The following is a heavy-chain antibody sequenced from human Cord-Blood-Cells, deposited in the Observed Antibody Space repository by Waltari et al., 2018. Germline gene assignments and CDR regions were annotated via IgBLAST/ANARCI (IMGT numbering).Heavy chain of an antibody. D-gene: IGHD1-26*01. CDR2: IYHSGST. Sequence: QVQLQESGPGLVKPSETLSLTCTVSGYSISSGYYWGWIRQPPGKGLEWIGSIYHSGSTYYNPSLKSRVTLSVDTSKNQFSLKLSSVTAADTAVYYCARRQELRYYFDYWGQGTLVTVSS. CDR3: ARRQELRYYFDY. J-gene: IGHJ4*02. CDR1: GYSISSGYY. V-gene: IGHV4-38-2*02.